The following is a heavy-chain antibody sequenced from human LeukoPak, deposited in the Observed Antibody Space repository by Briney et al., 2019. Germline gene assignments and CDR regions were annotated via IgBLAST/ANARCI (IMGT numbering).Heavy chain of an antibody. Sequence: PGGSLRLSCAASGFTFSDYWMSWVRQAPGKGLEWVANINQDGSEKYYVAPVTGRFTISRDNAKNSLYLQMNSLRVEDTAVYYCARRLYYYYGMDVWGQGTTVTVSS. V-gene: IGHV3-7*01. CDR2: INQDGSEK. J-gene: IGHJ6*02. CDR1: GFTFSDYW. D-gene: IGHD3-16*01. CDR3: ARRLYYYYGMDV.